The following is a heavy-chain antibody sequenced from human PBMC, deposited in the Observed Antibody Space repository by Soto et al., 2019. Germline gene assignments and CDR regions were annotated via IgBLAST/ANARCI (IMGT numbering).Heavy chain of an antibody. CDR3: AGTYDTSGDYPYYFDY. V-gene: IGHV1-69*01. D-gene: IGHD3-22*01. CDR1: GGTFNNYV. Sequence: QVQLVQSGAEVKKPGSSVKVSCKASGGTFNNYVVNWVRQAPGQGLEWMGGILPIFATANYAQKFQGRVTITADASTRTVYMELASLRSDDTAIYYCAGTYDTSGDYPYYFDYWGQGSLVTVSS. J-gene: IGHJ4*02. CDR2: ILPIFATA.